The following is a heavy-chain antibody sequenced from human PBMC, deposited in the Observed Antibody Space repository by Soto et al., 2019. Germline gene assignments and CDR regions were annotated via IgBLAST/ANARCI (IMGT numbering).Heavy chain of an antibody. CDR3: AAYSHKGY. CDR2: IYSGGST. CDR1: RFRVNIND. Sequence: LRLGCASCRFRVNINDMSWVRQATGKGLEWVSLIYSGGSTYYADSVKGRFTISRDSSKNTLYLQMNSLRAEDTAMYYCAAYSHKGYWGQGTLVPVSS. V-gene: IGHV3-66*01. D-gene: IGHD3-16*01. J-gene: IGHJ4*02.